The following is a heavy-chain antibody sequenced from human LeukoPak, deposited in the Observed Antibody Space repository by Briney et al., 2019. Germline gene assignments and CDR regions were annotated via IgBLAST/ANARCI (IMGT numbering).Heavy chain of an antibody. D-gene: IGHD3-9*01. Sequence: SGTLSLTCAVYGGSFSGYYWSWIRQPPGKGLEWIGEINHSGSTNYNPSLKSRVTISVDTSKNQFSLKLSSVTAADTAVYYCARGRFTISDWGQGTLVTVSS. V-gene: IGHV4-34*01. CDR2: INHSGST. J-gene: IGHJ4*02. CDR3: ARGRFTISD. CDR1: GGSFSGYY.